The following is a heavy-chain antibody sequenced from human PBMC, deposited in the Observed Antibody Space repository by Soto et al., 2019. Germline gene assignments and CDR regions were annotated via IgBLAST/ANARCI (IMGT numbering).Heavy chain of an antibody. CDR3: VRGLEWLRNY. V-gene: IGHV1-8*01. CDR2: MNPNSGDT. Sequence: QVQLVQSGAEVKKPGASVKVSCKATGYTFTTYDINWVRQATGQGLEWMGWMNPNSGDTGYAQKFQGRVTMTRDTSISTAYMELSTLTSEVTAVYYCVRGLEWLRNYWGQGTLVTVSS. J-gene: IGHJ4*02. D-gene: IGHD5-12*01. CDR1: GYTFTTYD.